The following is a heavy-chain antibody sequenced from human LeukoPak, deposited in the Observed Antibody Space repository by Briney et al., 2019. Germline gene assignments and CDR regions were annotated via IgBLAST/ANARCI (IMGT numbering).Heavy chain of an antibody. CDR2: IGGSGDST. CDR3: AKGGPVAASVYWYFDL. D-gene: IGHD6-25*01. CDR1: GFTFSSYA. V-gene: IGHV3-23*01. Sequence: PGGSLRLSCAASGFTFSSYAMSWVRQAPGKGLEWVSSIGGSGDSTFYADSVKGRFTISRDNSKNTLYLQMSSLKDEDRAVYFCAKGGPVAASVYWYFDLWGRGAPVTVSS. J-gene: IGHJ2*01.